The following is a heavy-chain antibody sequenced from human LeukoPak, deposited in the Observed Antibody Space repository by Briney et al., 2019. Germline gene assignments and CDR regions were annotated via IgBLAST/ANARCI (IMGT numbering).Heavy chain of an antibody. D-gene: IGHD2-2*01. CDR3: SRPVVPTTENAIDI. J-gene: IGHJ3*02. V-gene: IGHV3-72*01. CDR1: GFTFSDHH. Sequence: GGSLRLSCAASGFTFSDHHMDWVRQAPGKGLEWVGRSRNKVNSYTTEYAASVKGRFTISRDDSKNSLYLQMNSLKTDDTAVYYCSRPVVPTTENAIDIWGPGTMVTVSS. CDR2: SRNKVNSYTT.